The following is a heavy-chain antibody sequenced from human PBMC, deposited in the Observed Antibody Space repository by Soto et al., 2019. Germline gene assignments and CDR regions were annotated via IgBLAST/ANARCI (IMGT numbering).Heavy chain of an antibody. CDR1: GGSFSGYY. Sequence: RSLTCDVYGGSFSGYYWSWIRQPPGKGLEWIGEINHSGSTNYNPSLKSRTTISAHTSKNQLSLKVSSVTAADTAVYYCARGGGYSFGFDYYYGMDVWGQGTTVTVSS. CDR2: INHSGST. V-gene: IGHV4-34*01. D-gene: IGHD5-18*01. CDR3: ARGGGYSFGFDYYYGMDV. J-gene: IGHJ6*02.